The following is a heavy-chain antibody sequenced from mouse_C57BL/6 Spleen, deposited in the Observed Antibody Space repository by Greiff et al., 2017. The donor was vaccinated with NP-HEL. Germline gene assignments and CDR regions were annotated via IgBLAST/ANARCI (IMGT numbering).Heavy chain of an antibody. CDR1: GFSLTSYG. V-gene: IGHV2-2*01. CDR3: ATHYYGSSPWYFDV. Sequence: VHLVESGPGLVQPSQSLSITCTVSGFSLTSYGVHWVRQSPGKGLEWLGVIWSGGSTDYNAAFISRLSISKDNSKSQVFFKMNSLQADDTAIYYCATHYYGSSPWYFDVWGTGTTVTVSS. D-gene: IGHD1-1*01. J-gene: IGHJ1*03. CDR2: IWSGGST.